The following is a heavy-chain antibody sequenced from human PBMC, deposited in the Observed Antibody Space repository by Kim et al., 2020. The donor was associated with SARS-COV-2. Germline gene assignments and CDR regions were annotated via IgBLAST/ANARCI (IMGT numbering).Heavy chain of an antibody. CDR3: AKDSRGAFDWLIPRTENHAFDI. CDR2: ISYDGSNK. CDR1: GFTFSSYG. J-gene: IGHJ3*02. D-gene: IGHD3-9*01. Sequence: GGSLRLSCAASGFTFSSYGMHWVRQAPGKGLEWVAVISYDGSNKYYADSVKGRFTISRDNSKNTLYLQMNSLRAEDTAVYYCAKDSRGAFDWLIPRTENHAFDIWGQGTMVTVSS. V-gene: IGHV3-30*18.